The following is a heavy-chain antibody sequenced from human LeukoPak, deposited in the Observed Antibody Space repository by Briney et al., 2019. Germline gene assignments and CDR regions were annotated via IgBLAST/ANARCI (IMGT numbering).Heavy chain of an antibody. CDR2: ISWNSGSI. D-gene: IGHD3-10*01. CDR1: GFTFDDYA. V-gene: IGHV3-9*01. J-gene: IGHJ4*02. Sequence: GGSLRLSCAASGFTFDDYAMHWVRQAPGKGLEWVSGISWNSGSIGYADSVKGRFTISRDNAKNSLYLQMNSLRAEDTAVYYCARDLWFGEFADYWGQGTLVTVSS. CDR3: ARDLWFGEFADY.